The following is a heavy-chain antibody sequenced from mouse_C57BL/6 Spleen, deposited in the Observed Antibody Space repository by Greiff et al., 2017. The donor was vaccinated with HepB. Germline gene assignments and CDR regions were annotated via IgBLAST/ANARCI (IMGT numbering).Heavy chain of an antibody. CDR3: ARSSVYYYGSSPDY. CDR2: INPSTGGT. CDR1: GYSFTGYY. J-gene: IGHJ2*01. Sequence: VQLQQSGPELVKPGASVKISCKASGYSFTGYYMNWVKQSPEKSLEWIGEINPSTGGTTYNQKFKAKATLTVDKSSSTAYMQLKSLTSEDSAVYYCARSSVYYYGSSPDYWGQGTTLTVSS. D-gene: IGHD1-1*01. V-gene: IGHV1-42*01.